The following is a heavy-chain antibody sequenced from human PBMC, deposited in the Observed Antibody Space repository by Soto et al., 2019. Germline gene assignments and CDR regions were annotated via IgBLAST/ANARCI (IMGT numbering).Heavy chain of an antibody. CDR2: INPSGGST. CDR1: GYTFTSYY. J-gene: IGHJ6*02. V-gene: IGHV1-46*01. CDR3: ASFLSYYYYGMDV. Sequence: DSVKVSCKASGYTFTSYYMHWVRQAPGQGLEWMGIINPSGGSTSYAQKFQGRVTMTRDTSTSTVYMELSSLRSEDTAVYYCASFLSYYYYGMDVWGQGTTVTVSS.